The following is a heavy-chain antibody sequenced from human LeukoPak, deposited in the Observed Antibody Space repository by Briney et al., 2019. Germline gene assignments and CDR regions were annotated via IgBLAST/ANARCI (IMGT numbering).Heavy chain of an antibody. Sequence: SETLSLTCTVSGGSISSGGYYWSWIRQPPGKGLEWIGYIYHSGSTYYNPSLKSRVTISVDRSKNQFSLKLSSVTAADTAVYYCARAGVTNPDAFDIWGQGTMVTVSS. D-gene: IGHD4-17*01. V-gene: IGHV4-30-2*01. CDR2: IYHSGST. CDR3: ARAGVTNPDAFDI. CDR1: GGSISSGGYY. J-gene: IGHJ3*02.